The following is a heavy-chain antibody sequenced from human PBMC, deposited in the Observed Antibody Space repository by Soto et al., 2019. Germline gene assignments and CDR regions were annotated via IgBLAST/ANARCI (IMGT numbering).Heavy chain of an antibody. CDR1: GDSISSNNNY. D-gene: IGHD5-18*01. CDR2: ISYSGTT. J-gene: IGHJ5*02. V-gene: IGHV4-30-4*01. Sequence: QVQLQESGPGLVKPSQTLSLTCTVSGDSISSNNNYWSWIRQPPGEGLEWIGFISYSGTTSYSPSLKRRVAISLDTSKNQSSRSLSSVTAADTAVYYCARGRGYSYGLDPWGQGTLVTVSS. CDR3: ARGRGYSYGLDP.